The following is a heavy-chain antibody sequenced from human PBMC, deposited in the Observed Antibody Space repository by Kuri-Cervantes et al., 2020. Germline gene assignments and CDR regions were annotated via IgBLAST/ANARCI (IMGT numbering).Heavy chain of an antibody. CDR1: GYTLTELS. V-gene: IGHV1-24*01. J-gene: IGHJ5*02. Sequence: ASVKVSCKVSGYTLTELSMHWVRQAPGKGLEWMGGFDPEDGETIYAQKLQGRVTLTTDTSTNTAYMDLRSLRSDDTAVYYCARSHHDFWRLDPWGQGTLVTVSS. D-gene: IGHD3-3*01. CDR2: FDPEDGET. CDR3: ARSHHDFWRLDP.